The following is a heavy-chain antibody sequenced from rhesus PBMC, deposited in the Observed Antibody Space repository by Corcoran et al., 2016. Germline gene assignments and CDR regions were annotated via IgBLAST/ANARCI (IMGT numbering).Heavy chain of an antibody. D-gene: IGHD6-37*01. CDR2: IGGSSGST. CDR3: ARGTHSGGWYYFDY. CDR1: GYSISSGYA. J-gene: IGHJ4*01. V-gene: IGHV4-127*01. Sequence: QVQLQESGPGLVKPSETLSLTCAVSGYSISSGYACSWLRPPPGQGLEWIGYIGGSSGSTNYNPYLKSRVTISKDTSKNQFSLKLSSVTAADTAVYYCARGTHSGGWYYFDYWGQGVLVTVSS.